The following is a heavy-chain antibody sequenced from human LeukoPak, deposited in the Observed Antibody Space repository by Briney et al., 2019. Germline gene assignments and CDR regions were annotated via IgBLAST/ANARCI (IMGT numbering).Heavy chain of an antibody. J-gene: IGHJ4*02. D-gene: IGHD3-22*01. V-gene: IGHV3-48*04. CDR3: XREXNYYDTXGXYXXFDY. CDR2: IXXSSXTI. Sequence: GGSLRLSCAASGFTFSSYSMNWVRQAPGEGLEWVSYIXXSSXTIYYADSVKGRFTISRDNARNSLYLQMNSLRAEDTAVYYXXREXNYYDTXGXYXXFDYWGQGTLVTVSS. CDR1: GFTFSSYS.